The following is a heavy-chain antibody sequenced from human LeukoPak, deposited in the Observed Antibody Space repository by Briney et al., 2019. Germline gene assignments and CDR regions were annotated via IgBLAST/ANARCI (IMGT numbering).Heavy chain of an antibody. CDR2: IYTNTGNP. V-gene: IGHV7-4-1*02. J-gene: IGHJ3*02. D-gene: IGHD2-15*01. Sequence: ASVKVSCKASGYTFTSYALNWVRQAPGQGLEWMGWIYTNTGNPTYAQGFTGRFVFSLDTSVSAAYLQISDLKAEDTAVYYCARDHGYCSGGRCYSWDAFDIWGQGTMVTVSS. CDR1: GYTFTSYA. CDR3: ARDHGYCSGGRCYSWDAFDI.